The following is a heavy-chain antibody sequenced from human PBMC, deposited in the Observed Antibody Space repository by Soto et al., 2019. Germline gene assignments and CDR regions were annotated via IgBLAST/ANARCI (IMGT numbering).Heavy chain of an antibody. J-gene: IGHJ4*02. V-gene: IGHV1-18*01. D-gene: IGHD4-17*01. CDR1: GYTFTSYG. CDR3: ARFSYGDYVGGPWDY. CDR2: ISAYNGNT. Sequence: QVQLVQSGAEVKKPGASVKVSCKASGYTFTSYGISWVRQAPGQGLEWMGWISAYNGNTNYAQKLQGRVTMTTDTSASTAYMELRSLRSDDTAVYYCARFSYGDYVGGPWDYWGQGTLVTVAS.